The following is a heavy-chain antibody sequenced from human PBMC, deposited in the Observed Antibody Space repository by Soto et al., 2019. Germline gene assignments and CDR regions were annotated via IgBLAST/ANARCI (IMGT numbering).Heavy chain of an antibody. Sequence: EVQLVESGGGLIKPGGSLRLSCAASGFTFSNAWMNWVRQAPGKGLEWVGRIKGKTDRGTTDYAAPVKGRFTISRDESTNTVYLQMNSLKIEDTATYHCVGESSYDSRGFLMWGQGTLVTVS. CDR2: IKGKTDRGTT. V-gene: IGHV3-15*07. CDR3: VGESSYDSRGFLM. CDR1: GFTFSNAW. D-gene: IGHD3-22*01. J-gene: IGHJ4*03.